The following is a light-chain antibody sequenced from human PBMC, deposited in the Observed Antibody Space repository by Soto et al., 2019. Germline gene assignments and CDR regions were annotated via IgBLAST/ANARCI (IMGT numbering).Light chain of an antibody. Sequence: EIVWTHSPGTLSLSRGERTTLSCRASQSVSNNYLAWYQQKPGQAPRLLIYGASNRATGIPDRFSGSGSGTDFSLTIRRLEPEDFAVYYCQHYGSLGTFGQGTKVDIK. V-gene: IGKV3-20*01. J-gene: IGKJ1*01. CDR3: QHYGSLGT. CDR2: GAS. CDR1: QSVSNNY.